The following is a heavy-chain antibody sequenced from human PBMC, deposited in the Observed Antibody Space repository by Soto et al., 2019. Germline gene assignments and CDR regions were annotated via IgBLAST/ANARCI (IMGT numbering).Heavy chain of an antibody. V-gene: IGHV1-3*01. CDR1: GYTFTSYA. CDR2: INAGNGNT. D-gene: IGHD3-22*01. J-gene: IGHJ4*02. CDR3: ARPISSSGQTMDPLDS. Sequence: QVQLVQSGAEVKKPGASVKVSCKASGYTFTSYAMQWVRQAPGQRLEGMGWINAGNGNTKYSQKFQGRVTITRDTSASTAYMELSSLRSEDTAVYFWARPISSSGQTMDPLDSWGKGSLVTVYS.